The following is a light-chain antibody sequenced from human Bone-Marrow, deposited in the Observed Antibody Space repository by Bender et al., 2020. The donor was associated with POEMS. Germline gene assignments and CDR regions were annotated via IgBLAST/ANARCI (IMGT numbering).Light chain of an antibody. V-gene: IGLV2-14*01. CDR2: DVT. Sequence: QSALTQPASVSGSPGQSITISCTGTSRDVGGYNYVSWYQQHPDKAPKLMIYDVTNRPSGVSDRFSGSKSGNTASLTISGLQAEDEADYYCATWDDSLNGWVFGGGTKLTVL. CDR1: SRDVGGYNY. J-gene: IGLJ3*02. CDR3: ATWDDSLNGWV.